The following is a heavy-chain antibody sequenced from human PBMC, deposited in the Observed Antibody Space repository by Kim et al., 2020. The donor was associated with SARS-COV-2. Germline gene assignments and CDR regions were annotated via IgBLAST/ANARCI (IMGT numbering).Heavy chain of an antibody. CDR3: ARRKGVSSTSQYYYGMDV. Sequence: GGSLRLSCAASGFTFSSYDMHWVRQATGKGLEWVSAIGTAGDTYYPGSVKGRFTISRENAKNSLYLQMNSLRAGDTAVYYCARRKGVSSTSQYYYGMDVWRPGTTVTVSS. D-gene: IGHD2-2*01. J-gene: IGHJ6*02. CDR2: IGTAGDT. V-gene: IGHV3-13*04. CDR1: GFTFSSYD.